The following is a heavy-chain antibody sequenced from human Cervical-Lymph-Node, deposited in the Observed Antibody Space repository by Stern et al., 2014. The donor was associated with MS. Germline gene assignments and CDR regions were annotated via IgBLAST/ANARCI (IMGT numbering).Heavy chain of an antibody. V-gene: IGHV3-30*03. CDR3: ARGSDWYPLDY. Sequence: VQLVESGGGVVQPGRSLRLSCSPSGFAFSTYGMHWVRQAPGKGLEWVALISFDGAKTYYADSVKGRFTISRDNPKNTLYLQMKSLRGEDTAVYYCARGSDWYPLDYWGQGPLVTVSS. D-gene: IGHD6-19*01. CDR2: ISFDGAKT. J-gene: IGHJ4*02. CDR1: GFAFSTYG.